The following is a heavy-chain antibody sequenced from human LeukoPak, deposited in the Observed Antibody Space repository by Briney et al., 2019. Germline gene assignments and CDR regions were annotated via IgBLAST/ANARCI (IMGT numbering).Heavy chain of an antibody. D-gene: IGHD2-2*01. Sequence: PSETLSLTCAVYGGSLSGYYWSWIRQPPGKGLEWIGEINHSGSTNYNPSLKSRVTISVDTSKNQFSLKLSSVTAADTAVYYCARGVEYIVVVPAAKNAFDIWGQGTVVTVSS. CDR2: INHSGST. J-gene: IGHJ3*02. CDR3: ARGVEYIVVVPAAKNAFDI. V-gene: IGHV4-34*01. CDR1: GGSLSGYY.